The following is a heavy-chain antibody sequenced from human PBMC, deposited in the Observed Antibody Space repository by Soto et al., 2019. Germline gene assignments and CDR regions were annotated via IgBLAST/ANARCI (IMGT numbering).Heavy chain of an antibody. CDR1: GFTFSSYA. J-gene: IGHJ6*02. Sequence: EVQLLESGGGLVQPGGSLRLSCAASGFTFSSYAMSWVRQAPGKGLEWVSAISGSGGSTYYADSVKGRFTISRDNSKNTLYLQMNRLRAEDTAVYYCAKDRIRPYYYYYGMDVWGQGTTVTVSS. V-gene: IGHV3-23*01. CDR3: AKDRIRPYYYYYGMDV. CDR2: ISGSGGST.